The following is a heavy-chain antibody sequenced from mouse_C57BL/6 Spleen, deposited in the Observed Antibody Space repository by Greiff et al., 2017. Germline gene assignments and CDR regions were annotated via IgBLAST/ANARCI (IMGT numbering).Heavy chain of an antibody. CDR3: ARSSPYGNYGWYFDV. CDR1: GFSLSTSGMG. D-gene: IGHD2-1*01. Sequence: QVQLKESGPGILQPSQTLSLTCSFSGFSLSTSGMGVSWIRQPSGKGLEWLAHIYWDDDKRYNPSLKSRLTISKATSRNQVFLNITSVDTADTAPYYCARSSPYGNYGWYFDVWGTGTTVTVSS. J-gene: IGHJ1*03. V-gene: IGHV8-12*01. CDR2: IYWDDDK.